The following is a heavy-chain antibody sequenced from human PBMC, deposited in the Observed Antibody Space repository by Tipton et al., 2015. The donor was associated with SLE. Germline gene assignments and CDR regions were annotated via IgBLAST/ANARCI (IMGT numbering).Heavy chain of an antibody. Sequence: QSGAEVKKPGSSVKVSCKASGGTFSSYAISWVRQAPGQGLEWMGWINPNSGGTNYAQKFQGRVTMTRDTSISTAYMELSRLRSDDTAVYYCARSTGVSQGFDYWGQGTLVTVSS. J-gene: IGHJ4*02. CDR2: INPNSGGT. V-gene: IGHV1-2*02. CDR1: GGTFSSYA. CDR3: ARSTGVSQGFDY. D-gene: IGHD7-27*01.